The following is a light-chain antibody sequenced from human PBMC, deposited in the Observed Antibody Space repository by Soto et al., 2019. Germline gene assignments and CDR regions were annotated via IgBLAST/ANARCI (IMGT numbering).Light chain of an antibody. CDR2: DVT. V-gene: IGLV2-11*01. J-gene: IGLJ3*02. CDR3: CSYAGSYTWV. Sequence: QSALTQPRSVSGSPGQSVAISCTGTNSDVGGYNYVSWYQQYPDKAPKLMIYDVTQRPSGVPDRFSGSKSGNTVSLTISGLQAEDEADYYCCSYAGSYTWVFGGGTKLTVL. CDR1: NSDVGGYNY.